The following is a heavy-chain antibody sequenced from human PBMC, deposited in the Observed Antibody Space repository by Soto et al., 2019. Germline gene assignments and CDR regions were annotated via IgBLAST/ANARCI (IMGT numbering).Heavy chain of an antibody. J-gene: IGHJ5*02. CDR1: GGSFSGYY. Sequence: SETLSLTCAVYGGSFSGYYWSWIRQPPGKGLEWIGEINHSGSTNYNPSLKSRVTISVDTSKNQFSLKLSSVTAADTAVYYCARIGYSSRWSFSSWFNPWDQVTLVTVSS. CDR3: ARIGYSSRWSFSSWFNP. V-gene: IGHV4-34*01. CDR2: INHSGST. D-gene: IGHD6-19*01.